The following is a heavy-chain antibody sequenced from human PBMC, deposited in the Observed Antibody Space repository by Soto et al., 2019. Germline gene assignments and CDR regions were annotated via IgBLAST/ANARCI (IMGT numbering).Heavy chain of an antibody. J-gene: IGHJ4*02. Sequence: EVQLVESGGGLVQPGGSLRLSCVASEFIFSSFEMNWVRQAPGKGLEWVAHISTSGTTIYYIDSVKGRFTISRDNARKSLYLQMHSLRAEDTAVYYCVRFGGAAAGPGDYWGQGTLVTVSS. CDR3: VRFGGAAAGPGDY. D-gene: IGHD6-13*01. CDR2: ISTSGTTI. V-gene: IGHV3-48*03. CDR1: EFIFSSFE.